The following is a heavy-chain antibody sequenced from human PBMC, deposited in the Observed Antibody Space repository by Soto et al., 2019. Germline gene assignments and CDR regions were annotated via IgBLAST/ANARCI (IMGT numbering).Heavy chain of an antibody. CDR3: ARDVTVTTPTYFNY. CDR2: IYSDGTT. J-gene: IGHJ4*02. CDR1: GLNVNTNY. D-gene: IGHD4-17*01. Sequence: EVQLVESGGGLVQPGGSLRLSCAASGLNVNTNYMSWVRQAPGKGLEWVSIIYSDGTTYYSDFVKGRFTIARDNSKNTLYLHMNSLRAEDTAVYYCARDVTVTTPTYFNYWGRGTLVTVSS. V-gene: IGHV3-66*01.